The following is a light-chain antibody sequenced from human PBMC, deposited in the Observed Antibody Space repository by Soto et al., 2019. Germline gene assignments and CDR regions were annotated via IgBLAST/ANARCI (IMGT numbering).Light chain of an antibody. CDR2: KAS. V-gene: IGKV1-5*03. CDR3: QQYNSYSLT. CDR1: QSISSW. Sequence: TLSASVGDRVTITCRASQSISSWLAWYQQKPGKAPKLLIYKASSLESGVPSRFSGSGSGTEFTLTISSLQPDDFATYYCQQYNSYSLTFGGGTKVDIK. J-gene: IGKJ4*01.